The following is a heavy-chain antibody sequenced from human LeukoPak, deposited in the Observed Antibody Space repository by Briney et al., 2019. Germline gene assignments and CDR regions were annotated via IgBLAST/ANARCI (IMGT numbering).Heavy chain of an antibody. V-gene: IGHV3-21*01. J-gene: IGHJ4*02. D-gene: IGHD1-1*01. Sequence: GGSLRLSCAASGFTFSSYMMNWVRQAPGKGLEWVSSINSGSTYTYYTESVKGRFTVSRDSAKNSLFLQMNSLRAEDTAIYYCARSLTTLTYEGYWGQGTLVTVSS. CDR3: ARSLTTLTYEGY. CDR2: INSGSTYT. CDR1: GFTFSSYM.